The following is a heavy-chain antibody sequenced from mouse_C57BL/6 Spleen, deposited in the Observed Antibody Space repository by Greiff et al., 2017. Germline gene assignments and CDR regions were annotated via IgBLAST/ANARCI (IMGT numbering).Heavy chain of an antibody. CDR3: TMTTVDY. J-gene: IGHJ2*01. V-gene: IGHV14-1*01. CDR1: GFNIKDYY. D-gene: IGHD1-1*01. Sequence: EVQLQQSGAELVRPGASVKLSCTASGFNIKDYYMHWVQQSPEQGLEWIGMIDHEDGDYEYAPKAQGKGTMTADTSSNTAYLQLSSLTTEDTAVYYCTMTTVDYWGQGTTLTVSS. CDR2: IDHEDGDY.